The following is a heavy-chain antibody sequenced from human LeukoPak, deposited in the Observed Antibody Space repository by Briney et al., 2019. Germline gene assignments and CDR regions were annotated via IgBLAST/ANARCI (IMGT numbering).Heavy chain of an antibody. V-gene: IGHV4-39*01. Sequence: SETLSLTCTVSGGSGSSISYYWGWIRQPPGKGLEWIGNIYYSGSTYYNPSLKSRVTISVDRSKNQFSLKLTSVTAADTAVYYCARAPLAAFDIWGQGTLVTVSS. J-gene: IGHJ3*02. CDR2: IYYSGST. CDR1: GGSGSSISYY. CDR3: ARAPLAAFDI.